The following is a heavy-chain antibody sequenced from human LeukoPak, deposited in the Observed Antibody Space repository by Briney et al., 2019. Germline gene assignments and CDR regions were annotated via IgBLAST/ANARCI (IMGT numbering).Heavy chain of an antibody. CDR1: GGTFSSYA. CDR2: IIPIFGTA. Sequence: ASVKVSRKASGGTFSSYAISWVRQAPGHGLEWRGGIIPIFGTANYAQKFQGRVTITADESTSTAYMELSSLRSEDTAVYYCARRGYSSGWYTEDYWGQGTLVTVSS. V-gene: IGHV1-69*13. D-gene: IGHD6-19*01. CDR3: ARRGYSSGWYTEDY. J-gene: IGHJ4*02.